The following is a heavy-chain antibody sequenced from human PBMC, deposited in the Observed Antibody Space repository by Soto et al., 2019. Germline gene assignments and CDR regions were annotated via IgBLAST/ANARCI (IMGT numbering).Heavy chain of an antibody. V-gene: IGHV4-31*03. CDR1: GGSISSGGYY. D-gene: IGHD2-21*01. Sequence: SETLSLTCTVSGGSISSGGYYWSWIRQHPGKGLEWIGYIYYSGSTYYKPSLKSRVTISVDTSKKQFYLKLSSVTAADTAVFYCAASCVGCGGFNYYGMDVWGQGTTVTVS. J-gene: IGHJ6*02. CDR2: IYYSGST. CDR3: AASCVGCGGFNYYGMDV.